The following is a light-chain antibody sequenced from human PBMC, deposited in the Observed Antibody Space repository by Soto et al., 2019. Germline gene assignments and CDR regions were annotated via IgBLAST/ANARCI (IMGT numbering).Light chain of an antibody. CDR1: QSVSSY. V-gene: IGKV3-11*01. CDR2: DAS. J-gene: IGKJ5*01. CDR3: QQRSNWPPIT. Sequence: EIVLTQSPATLSLSPGERATVSCRASQSVSSYLAWYQQKPGQAPRLLIYDASNRATGIPARFSVSGSGTDFTLTISSLEPEDFAVYYCQQRSNWPPITFGQGTRLEIK.